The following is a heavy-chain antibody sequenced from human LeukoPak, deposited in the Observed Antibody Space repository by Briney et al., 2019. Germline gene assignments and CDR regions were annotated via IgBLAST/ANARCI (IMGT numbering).Heavy chain of an antibody. Sequence: GGSLRLSCAASGFTFSNYAIHWVRQAPGKGLEWVAVITNDGGKKYYADSVKGRFTVSRDNSKNTLYLQMNSLRAEDTAVYYCATDPTLYYYDSSGSYFDYWGQGTLVTVSS. V-gene: IGHV3-30-3*01. D-gene: IGHD3-22*01. J-gene: IGHJ4*02. CDR2: ITNDGGKK. CDR1: GFTFSNYA. CDR3: ATDPTLYYYDSSGSYFDY.